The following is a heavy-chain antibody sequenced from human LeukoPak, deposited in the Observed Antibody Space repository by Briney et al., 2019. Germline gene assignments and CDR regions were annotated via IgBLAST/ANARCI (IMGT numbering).Heavy chain of an antibody. CDR1: GFTFSNFW. CDR3: ARGSTYYDSSGQVPFDY. D-gene: IGHD3-22*01. CDR2: ISSSSSTI. V-gene: IGHV3-48*01. Sequence: QPGGSLRLSCTASGFTFSNFWMGWVRQAPGKGLEWVSYISSSSSTIYYADSVKGRFTISRDNAKNSLYLQMNSLRAEDTAVYYCARGSTYYDSSGQVPFDYWGQGTLVTVSS. J-gene: IGHJ4*02.